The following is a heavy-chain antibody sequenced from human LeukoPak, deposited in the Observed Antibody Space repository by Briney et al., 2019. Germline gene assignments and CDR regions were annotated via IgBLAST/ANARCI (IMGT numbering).Heavy chain of an antibody. D-gene: IGHD3-10*01. J-gene: IGHJ5*02. Sequence: SETLSLTCAVYGGPFSGYYWSWIRQPPGKGLEWIGEINHSGSTNYNPSLKSRVTISVDTSKNQFSLKLSSVTAADTAVYYCASSVLLWFGEFSPRFDPWGQGTLVTVSS. CDR2: INHSGST. CDR1: GGPFSGYY. V-gene: IGHV4-34*01. CDR3: ASSVLLWFGEFSPRFDP.